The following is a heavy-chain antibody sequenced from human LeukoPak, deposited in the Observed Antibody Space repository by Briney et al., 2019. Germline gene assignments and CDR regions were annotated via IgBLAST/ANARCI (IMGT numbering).Heavy chain of an antibody. CDR1: GGSFSGYY. D-gene: IGHD3-10*01. CDR3: ARGGSGSYRIYYYYYYMDV. CDR2: INHSGST. Sequence: PSETLSLTCAVYGGSFSGYYWSWIRQPPGKGLEWIGEINHSGSTNYNPSLKSRVTISVDTSKNQFSLKLSSVTAADTAVYYCARGGSGSYRIYYYYYYMDVWGKGTTVTVSS. V-gene: IGHV4-34*01. J-gene: IGHJ6*03.